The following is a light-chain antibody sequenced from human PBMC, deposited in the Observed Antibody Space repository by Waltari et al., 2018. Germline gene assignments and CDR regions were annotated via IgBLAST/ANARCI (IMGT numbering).Light chain of an antibody. CDR2: KAS. V-gene: IGKV1-5*03. CDR3: QQLNSYPLT. J-gene: IGKJ4*01. CDR1: QSLNNW. Sequence: DIQMTQSPSTLSASVGDRVTITCRASQSLNNWLAWFQQKPGKAPKVLIYKASILESGVPSRFSGSVSGTEFTLTISSLQPDDFGSYYCQQLNSYPLTFGGGTKVEIK.